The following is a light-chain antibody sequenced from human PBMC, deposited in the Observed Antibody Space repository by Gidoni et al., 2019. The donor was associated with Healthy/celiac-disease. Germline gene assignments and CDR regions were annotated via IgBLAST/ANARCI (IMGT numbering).Light chain of an antibody. V-gene: IGKV1-39*01. CDR2: AAS. CDR1: QGISSY. J-gene: IGKJ4*01. CDR3: QQSYSTPLT. Sequence: DIQMTQSPSSLSAAVGDRVTITCRASQGISSYLNLYQKKPGKAPKILIYAASSLQIGVPSRFSGSGSGTDFTLTISSLQPEDFATYYCQQSYSTPLTFGGGTKVEIK.